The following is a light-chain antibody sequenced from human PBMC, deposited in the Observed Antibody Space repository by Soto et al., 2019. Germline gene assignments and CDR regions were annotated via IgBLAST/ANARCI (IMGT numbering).Light chain of an antibody. CDR3: CSYVGSSVVV. V-gene: IGLV2-23*02. CDR2: DVS. J-gene: IGLJ2*01. CDR1: SRDIGTYTH. Sequence: QSALTQPASVSGSPGQSITISCTGTSRDIGTYTHISWYQQHPDKAPKLILYDVSGRPSGVSNRFSGSKSGNTASLTISGIQAEDEADYYCCSYVGSSVVVFGGGTKLTVL.